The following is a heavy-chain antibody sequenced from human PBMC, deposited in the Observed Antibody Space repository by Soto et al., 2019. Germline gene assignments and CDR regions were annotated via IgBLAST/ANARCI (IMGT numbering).Heavy chain of an antibody. J-gene: IGHJ6*03. Sequence: ASVKVSCKASGYTFTSYDINWVRQATGQGLEWMGWMNPNSGNTGYAQKFQGRVTMTRNTSISTAYMELSSLRSEDTAVYYCARGGGSGSYYKSYYYYYMDVWGKGTTVTVSS. CDR2: MNPNSGNT. CDR1: GYTFTSYD. D-gene: IGHD3-10*01. CDR3: ARGGGSGSYYKSYYYYYMDV. V-gene: IGHV1-8*01.